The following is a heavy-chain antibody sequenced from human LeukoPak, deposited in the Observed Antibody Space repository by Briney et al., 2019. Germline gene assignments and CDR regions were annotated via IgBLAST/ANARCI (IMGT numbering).Heavy chain of an antibody. CDR3: ARASLGTAMAFDY. Sequence: GGSLRLSCAASGFTFSSYSMNWVRQAPGKGLEWVSYISSSSSTIYYADSVKGRFTISRDNAKNSLYLQMNSLRAEDTAVYYCARASLGTAMAFDYWGQGTLVTVSS. CDR1: GFTFSSYS. CDR2: ISSSSSTI. J-gene: IGHJ4*02. D-gene: IGHD5-18*01. V-gene: IGHV3-48*01.